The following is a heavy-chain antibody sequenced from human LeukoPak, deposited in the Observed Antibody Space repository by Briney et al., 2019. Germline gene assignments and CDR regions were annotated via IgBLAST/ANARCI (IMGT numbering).Heavy chain of an antibody. CDR1: GGSFSGYY. D-gene: IGHD2-2*01. CDR3: AGGTPSSTLDY. J-gene: IGHJ4*02. CDR2: INHSGST. V-gene: IGHV4-34*01. Sequence: SETLSLTCAVYGGSFSGYYWSWIRQPPGKGLEWIGEINHSGSTNYNPSLKSRVTISVDTSKNQFSLKLSSVTAADTAVYYCAGGTPSSTLDYWGQGTLVTVSS.